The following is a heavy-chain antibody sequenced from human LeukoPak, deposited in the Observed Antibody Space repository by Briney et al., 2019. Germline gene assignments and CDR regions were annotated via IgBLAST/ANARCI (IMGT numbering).Heavy chain of an antibody. D-gene: IGHD2-2*01. Sequence: SQTLSLTCSVSGVSVSDGRYYWTWIRQHPGKRLEWIGYKYYSGSAKYNPSLKSRLTISIDTSKNQFSLQLSSVTAADTATYYCATPYCSSLSCLDVFNMWGQGTRVTVSS. CDR1: GVSVSDGRYY. J-gene: IGHJ3*02. V-gene: IGHV4-31*03. CDR3: ATPYCSSLSCLDVFNM. CDR2: KYYSGSA.